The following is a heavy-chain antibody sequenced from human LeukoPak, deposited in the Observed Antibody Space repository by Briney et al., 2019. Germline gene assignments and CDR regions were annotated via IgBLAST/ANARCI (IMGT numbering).Heavy chain of an antibody. D-gene: IGHD6-19*01. Sequence: GGSLRLSCEASGFTLSSYLMGWVRRAPGEGLEWVANIKQDGGGEYYVDSVKGRFTISRDNAKNSVYLQMSSLRGEDTALYFCARGRYTTGWYPDYFDLWGQGTLVTVSS. CDR3: ARGRYTTGWYPDYFDL. V-gene: IGHV3-7*01. CDR1: GFTLSSYL. CDR2: IKQDGGGE. J-gene: IGHJ4*02.